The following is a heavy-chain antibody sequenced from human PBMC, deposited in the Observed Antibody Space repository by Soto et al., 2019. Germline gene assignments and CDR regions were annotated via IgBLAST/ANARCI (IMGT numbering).Heavy chain of an antibody. CDR3: ARSRGSYNY. CDR2: IYYSGST. V-gene: IGHV4-59*01. J-gene: IGHJ4*02. CDR1: GGSISSYY. D-gene: IGHD1-26*01. Sequence: SETLSLTGTVSGGSISSYYWSWIRQPPGKGLGWIGYIYYSGSTNYNPSRKSRVTISVDTSKNQFSLKLSSVTVADTAVYYCARSRGSYNYWGQGTLVTVSS.